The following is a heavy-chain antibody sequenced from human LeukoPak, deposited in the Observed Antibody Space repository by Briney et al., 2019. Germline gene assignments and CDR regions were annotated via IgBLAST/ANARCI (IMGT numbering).Heavy chain of an antibody. CDR2: INSDGSST. CDR1: GFAFSNNW. Sequence: PGGSLRLSCAASGFAFSNNWMHWVRQAPGKGLLWVSRINSDGSSTSYADSVKARFTISRDNAKNTLYLQMNSLRAEDTALYYCASSDWYAAFDICGQGTMVTVSS. D-gene: IGHD3-9*01. V-gene: IGHV3-74*01. J-gene: IGHJ3*02. CDR3: ASSDWYAAFDI.